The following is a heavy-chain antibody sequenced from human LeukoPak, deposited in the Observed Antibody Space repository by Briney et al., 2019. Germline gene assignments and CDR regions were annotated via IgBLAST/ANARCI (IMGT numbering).Heavy chain of an antibody. D-gene: IGHD5-12*01. CDR3: ARDSSPRYSGYDWVY. CDR2: INQDGSQT. Sequence: GGSLRLSCTASGFAFSDYWMSWVRQAPGKGVEWLANINQDGSQTSYVDSVRGRFTICRDNAKNSLYLQMNRQRADDTAVYYCARDSSPRYSGYDWVYWGRGTLVTVSS. V-gene: IGHV3-7*01. CDR1: GFAFSDYW. J-gene: IGHJ4*02.